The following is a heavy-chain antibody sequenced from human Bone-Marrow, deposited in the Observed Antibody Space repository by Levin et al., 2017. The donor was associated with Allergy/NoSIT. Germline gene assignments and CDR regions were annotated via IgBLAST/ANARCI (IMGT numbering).Heavy chain of an antibody. CDR1: GITFSRYA. V-gene: IGHV3-23*01. Sequence: GGSLRLSCAASGITFSRYAMSWVRQAPGKGLEWVSTVSGSGGSTYYADSVKGRFTISRDNSKSTLYLQMNSLRAEDTAVYRCAKGLKYTSSSDAFDIWGQGTMVTVSS. CDR2: VSGSGGST. D-gene: IGHD6-6*01. J-gene: IGHJ3*02. CDR3: AKGLKYTSSSDAFDI.